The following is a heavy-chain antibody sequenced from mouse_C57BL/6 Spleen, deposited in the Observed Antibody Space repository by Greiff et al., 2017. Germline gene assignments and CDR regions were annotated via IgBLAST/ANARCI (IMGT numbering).Heavy chain of an antibody. D-gene: IGHD1-1*01. CDR3: ARNVVTTVFDY. Sequence: QVQLQESGPGLVQPSQSLSITCTVSGFSLTSYGVHWVRQSPGKGLEWRGVIWSGGSTDYNAAFISRLSISKDNSKSQFFFKMNSLQADDTAIYYCARNVVTTVFDYWGQGTTLTVSS. CDR2: IWSGGST. CDR1: GFSLTSYG. J-gene: IGHJ2*01. V-gene: IGHV2-2*01.